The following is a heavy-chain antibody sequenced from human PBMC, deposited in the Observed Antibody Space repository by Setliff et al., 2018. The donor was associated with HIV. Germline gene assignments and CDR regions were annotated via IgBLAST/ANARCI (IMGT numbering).Heavy chain of an antibody. CDR1: RFTFSTYA. V-gene: IGHV3-30*07. CDR3: ARVVDTSGGYWGSFYRYMDV. Sequence: GGSLRLSCAASRFTFSTYAMHWVRQAPGKGLEWVAVMSGDANSQYYADSVKGRFTISRDNSKNTLYLQMDSLRAEDTAVYYCARVVDTSGGYWGSFYRYMDVWGKGTTVTVSS. D-gene: IGHD3-10*01. J-gene: IGHJ6*03. CDR2: MSGDANSQ.